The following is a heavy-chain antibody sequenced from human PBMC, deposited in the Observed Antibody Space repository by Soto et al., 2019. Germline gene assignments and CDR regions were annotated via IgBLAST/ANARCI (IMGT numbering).Heavy chain of an antibody. V-gene: IGHV3-23*01. D-gene: IGHD6-25*01. Sequence: EVQLLESGGGLVQPGGSLRLSCAASGFNFSTYAMSWVRQAPGKGLEWVSVTSSGGYTYYEDSAKGRFTISRDSSKNTLYLQMNNLRAEATSVYYCAIGPGSGWIYFDYWGQGTLVPVSS. CDR3: AIGPGSGWIYFDY. J-gene: IGHJ4*02. CDR2: TSSGGYT. CDR1: GFNFSTYA.